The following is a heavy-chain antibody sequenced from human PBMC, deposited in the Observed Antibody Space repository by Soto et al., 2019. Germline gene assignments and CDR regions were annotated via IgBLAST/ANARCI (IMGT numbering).Heavy chain of an antibody. J-gene: IGHJ6*02. D-gene: IGHD2-21*02. V-gene: IGHV4-34*01. Sequence: SETLSLTCAVYGGSFSGYYWSWIRQPPGKGLEWIGEINHSGSTNYNPSLKSRVTISVDTSKNQFSLKLSSVTAADTAVYYCARGPLCGGDCYPPGVSYYGMDVWGQGTTVTVSS. CDR3: ARGPLCGGDCYPPGVSYYGMDV. CDR1: GGSFSGYY. CDR2: INHSGST.